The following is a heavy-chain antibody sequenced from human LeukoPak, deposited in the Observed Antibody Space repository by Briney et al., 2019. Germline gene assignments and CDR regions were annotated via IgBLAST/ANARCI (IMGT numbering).Heavy chain of an antibody. CDR1: GFTFSSYA. J-gene: IGHJ4*02. Sequence: GGSLRLSCAASGFTFSSYAMSWVRQAPGKGLEWVSAINNGGDSTYYADSVKGRFTISRDNSKNTLYLQMNSLRVEDTAVYYCARARVVTKWIDYWGQGTLVTVSS. D-gene: IGHD2-21*02. CDR3: ARARVVTKWIDY. V-gene: IGHV3-23*01. CDR2: INNGGDST.